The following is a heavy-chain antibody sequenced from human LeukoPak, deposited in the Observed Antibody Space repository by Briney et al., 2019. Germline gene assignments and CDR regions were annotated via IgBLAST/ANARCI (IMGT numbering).Heavy chain of an antibody. V-gene: IGHV1-2*02. CDR1: GYTFTGYY. D-gene: IGHD5-18*01. CDR2: INSNSGGT. Sequence: GASVKVSCKASGYTFTGYYMHWVRQAPGQGREWMGWINSNSGGTNYAQKFQGRVTMTRDTSISTAYMELSRLRSDDTAVYYCARDPEAAMVDLDYWGQGTLVTVSS. CDR3: ARDPEAAMVDLDY. J-gene: IGHJ4*02.